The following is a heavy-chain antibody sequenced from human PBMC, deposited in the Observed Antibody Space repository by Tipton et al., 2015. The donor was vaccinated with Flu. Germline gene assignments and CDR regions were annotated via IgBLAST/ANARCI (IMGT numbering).Heavy chain of an antibody. CDR2: INHSRTT. CDR1: GGASSNYY. Sequence: TLSLTCAISGGASSNYYWSWIRQPPGKGLEWIGEINHSRTTNYNPSLWGRVTISADTSKNQFSLKLTSVTAADTAVYYCATKFGNWGVWEPLDYWGQGTQVTV. J-gene: IGHJ4*02. V-gene: IGHV4-34*01. CDR3: ATKFGNWGVWEPLDY. D-gene: IGHD7-27*01.